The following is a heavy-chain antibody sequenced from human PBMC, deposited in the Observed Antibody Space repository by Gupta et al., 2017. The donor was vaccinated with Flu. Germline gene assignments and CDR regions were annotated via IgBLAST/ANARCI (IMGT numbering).Heavy chain of an antibody. CDR2: ISGSGNT. Sequence: EVQLLDSGGGSVQPGGSMGLFCVASGFTFKDFGMLGVRQAPGKGLEWVPGISGSGNTFYGDFVKGRFTISRDNSMNTLYLQMTSLRAEDTAVYYCAKVTDFWSGYYTGGHYFDYWGQGTLVTVSS. J-gene: IGHJ4*02. V-gene: IGHV3-23*01. CDR1: GFTFKDFG. D-gene: IGHD3-3*01. CDR3: AKVTDFWSGYYTGGHYFDY.